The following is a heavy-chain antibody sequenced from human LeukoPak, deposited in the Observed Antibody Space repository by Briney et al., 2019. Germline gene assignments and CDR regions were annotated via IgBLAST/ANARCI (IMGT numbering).Heavy chain of an antibody. D-gene: IGHD4-23*01. V-gene: IGHV1-2*02. CDR3: ARSHGGKGASDY. CDR2: INPNSGGT. CDR1: GYSFTTYG. Sequence: ASVKVSCKASGYSFTTYGISWVRQAPGEGLEWMGWINPNSGGTNYAQKFQGRVTMTRDTSISTAYLQWSSLKASDTAMYYCARSHGGKGASDYWGQGTLVTVSS. J-gene: IGHJ4*02.